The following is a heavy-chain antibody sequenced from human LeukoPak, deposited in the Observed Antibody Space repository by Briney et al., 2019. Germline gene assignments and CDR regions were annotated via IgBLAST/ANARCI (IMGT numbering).Heavy chain of an antibody. CDR3: ARDKDTAMVGDLIDY. D-gene: IGHD5-18*01. V-gene: IGHV3-21*01. J-gene: IGHJ4*02. CDR1: GFTFSSYS. Sequence: KAGGSLRLSCAASGFTFSSYSMNWVRQAPGKGLEWVSSISSSSSYIYYADSVKGRFTISRDNAKNSLYLQMNSLRAEDTAVYYCARDKDTAMVGDLIDYWGQGTLVTVSS. CDR2: ISSSSSYI.